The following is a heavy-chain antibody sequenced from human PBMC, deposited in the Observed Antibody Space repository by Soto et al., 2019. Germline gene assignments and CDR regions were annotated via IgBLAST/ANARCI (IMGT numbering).Heavy chain of an antibody. CDR3: AREAHDSSGWYYFDY. Sequence: GGSLRLSCAASGFTVSSNYMSWVRQAPGKGLEWVSVIYSGGSTYYADSVKGRFTISRDNSKNTLYLQMNSLRAEDTAVYYCAREAHDSSGWYYFDYWGQGTLVTVSS. CDR1: GFTVSSNY. J-gene: IGHJ4*02. D-gene: IGHD6-19*01. V-gene: IGHV3-66*01. CDR2: IYSGGST.